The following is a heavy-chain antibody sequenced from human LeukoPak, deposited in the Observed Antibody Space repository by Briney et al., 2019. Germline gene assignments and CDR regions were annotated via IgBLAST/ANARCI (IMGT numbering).Heavy chain of an antibody. CDR3: AKDFSSGSYFSWFDP. D-gene: IGHD1-26*01. Sequence: QTGGSLRLSCAASGFTFSSYAMSWVRQAPGKGLEWVSAISGSGGSTYYADSAKGRFTISRDNSKNTLYLQMNSLRAEDTAVYYCAKDFSSGSYFSWFDPWGQGTLVTVSS. CDR2: ISGSGGST. J-gene: IGHJ5*02. V-gene: IGHV3-23*01. CDR1: GFTFSSYA.